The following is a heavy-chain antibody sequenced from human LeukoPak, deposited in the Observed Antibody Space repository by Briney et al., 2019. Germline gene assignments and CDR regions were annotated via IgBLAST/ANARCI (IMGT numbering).Heavy chain of an antibody. CDR3: ANGSYSISSGYYFHMDV. Sequence: LAGGSLRLSCAASGFTLSSSAMTWVRQPPGKGLEWVSAIRGSGGSTNYADSVKGRFTMSRDNAKNTLYLNMNSLRAEDTAVYYCANGSYSISSGYYFHMDVWGKGSTVTVSS. D-gene: IGHD3-10*01. V-gene: IGHV3-23*01. CDR1: GFTLSSSA. CDR2: IRGSGGST. J-gene: IGHJ6*03.